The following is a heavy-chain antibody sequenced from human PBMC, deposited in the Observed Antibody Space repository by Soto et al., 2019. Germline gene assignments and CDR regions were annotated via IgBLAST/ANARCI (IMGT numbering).Heavy chain of an antibody. CDR2: IIPIFGTA. D-gene: IGHD3-9*01. V-gene: IGHV1-69*13. CDR3: ARAVPPPLRDFDWFPDTLDFDY. Sequence: SVKVSCKASGGTFSSYAISWVRQAPGQGLEWMGGIIPIFGTANYAQKFQGRVRITADESTSTAYMELSSLRSEDTAVYYCARAVPPPLRDFDWFPDTLDFDYWGQGTLVTLSS. CDR1: GGTFSSYA. J-gene: IGHJ4*02.